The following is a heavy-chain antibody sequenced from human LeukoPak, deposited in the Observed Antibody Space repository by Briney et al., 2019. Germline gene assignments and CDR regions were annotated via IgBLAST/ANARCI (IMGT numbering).Heavy chain of an antibody. CDR2: ISYDGTNT. CDR1: GFTFSNYG. D-gene: IGHD1-26*01. V-gene: IGHV3-30*18. Sequence: PGGSLRLSRAASGFTFSNYGMHWVRQAPGKGLEWVAVISYDGTNTYYIDSVKGRFTISRDNSENTLYLQMNSLRAEDTALYYCAKMISRWELPSDYWGQGALVTVSS. CDR3: AKMISRWELPSDY. J-gene: IGHJ4*02.